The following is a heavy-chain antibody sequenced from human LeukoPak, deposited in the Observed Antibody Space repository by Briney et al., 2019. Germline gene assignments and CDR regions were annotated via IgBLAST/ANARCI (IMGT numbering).Heavy chain of an antibody. CDR2: IYTSGST. CDR3: ASLRIAAAGDYHYYYMDV. CDR1: GGSISSYY. J-gene: IGHJ6*03. Sequence: PSETLSLTCTGSGGSISSYYWSWIRQPAGKGLEWIGRIYTSGSTNYNPSLKSRVTMSVDTSKNQFSLKLSSVTAADTAVYYCASLRIAAAGDYHYYYMDVWGKGTTVTVSS. D-gene: IGHD6-13*01. V-gene: IGHV4-4*07.